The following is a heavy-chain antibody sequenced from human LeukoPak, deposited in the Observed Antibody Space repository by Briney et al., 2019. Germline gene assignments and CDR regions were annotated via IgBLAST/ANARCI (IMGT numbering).Heavy chain of an antibody. Sequence: SETLSLTCAVYGVSFSGYYWSWIRQPPGKGLEWIGEINHSGSTNYNPSLKSRVTISVDTSKNQFSLKLSSVTAADTAVYYCARVHTGRFLEWSKYYFDYWGQGTLVTVSS. CDR2: INHSGST. V-gene: IGHV4-34*01. CDR1: GVSFSGYY. D-gene: IGHD3-3*01. CDR3: ARVHTGRFLEWSKYYFDY. J-gene: IGHJ4*02.